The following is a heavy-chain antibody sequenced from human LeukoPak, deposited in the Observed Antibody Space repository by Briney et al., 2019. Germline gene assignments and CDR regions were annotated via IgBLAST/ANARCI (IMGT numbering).Heavy chain of an antibody. CDR1: GFTFSSYG. CDR3: AKVMGVTTYYYYYMDV. CDR2: IRYDGSNK. Sequence: TGGSLRLSCAASGFTFSSYGMHWVRQAPGKGLEWVAFIRYDGSNKYYADSVKGRFTISRDNSKNTLYLQMNSLRAEDTAVYYCAKVMGVTTYYYYYMDVWGKGTTVTVSS. J-gene: IGHJ6*03. D-gene: IGHD4/OR15-4a*01. V-gene: IGHV3-30*02.